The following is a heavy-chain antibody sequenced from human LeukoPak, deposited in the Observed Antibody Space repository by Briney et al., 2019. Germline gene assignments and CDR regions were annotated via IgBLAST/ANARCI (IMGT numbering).Heavy chain of an antibody. CDR1: GDSITGYY. V-gene: IGHV4-39*07. Sequence: SETLSLTCSVSGDSITGYYWGWIRQPPGKGLEWIGNIYYTGNTYYNSSLKSRVTISVDTSKNQFSLKLSSVTAADTAVYYCARTLSGSSGWPSADYWGQGTLVTVSS. CDR3: ARTLSGSSGWPSADY. J-gene: IGHJ4*02. CDR2: IYYTGNT. D-gene: IGHD6-19*01.